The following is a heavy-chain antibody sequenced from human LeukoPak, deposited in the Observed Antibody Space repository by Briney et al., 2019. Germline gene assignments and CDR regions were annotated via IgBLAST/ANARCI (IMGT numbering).Heavy chain of an antibody. CDR3: ASELLGEVRGVIPHY. Sequence: GGSLRLSCAASGFTFSSYWMSWVRQAPGKGLEWVANIKQDGSEKYYVDSVKGRFTISRDNAKNSLYLQMNSLRAEDTAVYYCASELLGEVRGVIPHYWGQGTLVTVSS. D-gene: IGHD3-10*01. CDR1: GFTFSSYW. CDR2: IKQDGSEK. J-gene: IGHJ4*02. V-gene: IGHV3-7*01.